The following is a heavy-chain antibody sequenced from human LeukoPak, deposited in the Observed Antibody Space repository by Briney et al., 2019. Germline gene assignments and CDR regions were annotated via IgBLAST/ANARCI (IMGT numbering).Heavy chain of an antibody. J-gene: IGHJ4*02. D-gene: IGHD3-22*01. V-gene: IGHV3-21*01. Sequence: PGGSLRLSCLGSGFTFSSHDMDWVRQAPGKGLEWVSSVSSSSYYIYYADSVKGRFTISRDNAQNSVYLQMNSPRAEDTAVYYCAKDLFGHYYYDSSGYLWGQGTLVTVSS. CDR1: GFTFSSHD. CDR3: AKDLFGHYYYDSSGYL. CDR2: VSSSSYYI.